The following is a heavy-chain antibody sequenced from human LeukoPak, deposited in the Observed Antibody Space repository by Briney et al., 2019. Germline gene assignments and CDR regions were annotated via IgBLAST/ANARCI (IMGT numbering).Heavy chain of an antibody. V-gene: IGHV4-34*01. CDR3: ARERGKYFDY. CDR2: INHSGST. CDR1: GGSFSGYY. J-gene: IGHJ4*02. D-gene: IGHD3-10*01. Sequence: SETLSLTCAVYGGSFSGYYWSWIRQPPGKGLEWIGEINHSGSTNYNPSLKSRVTISVDTSKNQFSLKLSSVTAADTAVYDCARERGKYFDYWGQGTLVTVSS.